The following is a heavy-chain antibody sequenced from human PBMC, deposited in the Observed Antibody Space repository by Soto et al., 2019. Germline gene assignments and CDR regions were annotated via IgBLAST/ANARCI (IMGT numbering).Heavy chain of an antibody. CDR2: IYYSGST. Sequence: QVQLQESGPGLVKPSETLSLTCTVSGGSISSYYWSWIRQPPGKGLEWIGYIYYSGSTNYNPSLKSRVTISVDTSKNQFSLKLSSVTAADTAVYYCARAPGFGVVIMGWFDPWGQGNLVTVSS. CDR1: GGSISSYY. J-gene: IGHJ5*02. CDR3: ARAPGFGVVIMGWFDP. D-gene: IGHD3-3*01. V-gene: IGHV4-59*01.